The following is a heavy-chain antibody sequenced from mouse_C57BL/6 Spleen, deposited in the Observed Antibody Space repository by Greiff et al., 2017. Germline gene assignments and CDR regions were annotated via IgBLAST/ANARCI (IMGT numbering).Heavy chain of an antibody. Sequence: EVMLVESGGGLVKPGGSLTLSCAASGFTFSSYAMSWVRQTPEKRLEWVATISDGGSYTYYPDNVKGRFTISRANATNNLYLQLSYLKSEDTAMXYCARSTLYDCDGGDYAKDYWGQGTSVTVSA. CDR1: GFTFSSYA. D-gene: IGHD2-4*01. J-gene: IGHJ4*01. V-gene: IGHV5-4*03. CDR2: ISDGGSYT. CDR3: ARSTLYDCDGGDYAKDY.